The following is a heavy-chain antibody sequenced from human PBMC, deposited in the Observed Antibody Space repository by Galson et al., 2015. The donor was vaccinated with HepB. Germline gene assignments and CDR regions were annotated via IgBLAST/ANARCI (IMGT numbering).Heavy chain of an antibody. V-gene: IGHV3-21*01. CDR3: AREDGQLWLRWEVVDV. Sequence: SLRLSCAASGFTFSSYSMNWVRQAPGKGLEWVSSISSSSSYIYYADSVKGRFTISRDNAKNSLYLQMNSLRAEDTAVYYCAREDGQLWLRWEVVDVWGQGTTVTVSS. J-gene: IGHJ6*02. CDR1: GFTFSSYS. D-gene: IGHD5-18*01. CDR2: ISSSSSYI.